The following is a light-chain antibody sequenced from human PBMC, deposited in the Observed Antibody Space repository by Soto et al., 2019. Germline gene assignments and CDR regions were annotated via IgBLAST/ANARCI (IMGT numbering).Light chain of an antibody. CDR1: HSVSSNF. J-gene: IGKJ2*01. Sequence: EIVLTQSPGTLSLSPGERATLSCRSSHSVSSNFLAWYQQKPGQATRRLIYGASSRATGIPDRLSGSGCGTAFTLNISRLEPEDFAVYYGQPYGSSLYTFGHGTKREIK. CDR3: QPYGSSLYT. V-gene: IGKV3-20*01. CDR2: GAS.